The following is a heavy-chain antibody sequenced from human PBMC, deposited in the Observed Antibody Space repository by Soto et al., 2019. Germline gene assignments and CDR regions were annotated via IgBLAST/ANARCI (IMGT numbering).Heavy chain of an antibody. CDR2: IIPIFGTA. J-gene: IGHJ6*02. Sequence: QVQLVQSGAEVKKPGASVKVSCKASGYTFTSYDINWVRQATGQGLEWMGWIIPIFGTANYAQKFQGRVTITADESTSTAYMELSSLRSEDTAVYYCARDPSPAARPYYYYYGMDVWGQGTTVTVSS. D-gene: IGHD2-2*01. CDR1: GYTFTSYD. CDR3: ARDPSPAARPYYYYYGMDV. V-gene: IGHV1-69*01.